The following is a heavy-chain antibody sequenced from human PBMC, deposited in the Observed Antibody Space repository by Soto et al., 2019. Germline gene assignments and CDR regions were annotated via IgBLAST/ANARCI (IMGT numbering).Heavy chain of an antibody. Sequence: ASVKVSCKASGGTFSRYVISWVRQAPGQGLEWMGGIIPIFETANYAQKFQGRVTITADKSTSTAYMELRSLRSEDTAVYYCARGPTHCSSTSCYYYGMDVWGQGTTVTVSS. CDR3: ARGPTHCSSTSCYYYGMDV. J-gene: IGHJ6*02. D-gene: IGHD2-2*01. CDR2: IIPIFETA. CDR1: GGTFSRYV. V-gene: IGHV1-69*06.